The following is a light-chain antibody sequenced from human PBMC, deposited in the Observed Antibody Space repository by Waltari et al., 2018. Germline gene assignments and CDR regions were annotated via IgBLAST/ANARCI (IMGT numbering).Light chain of an antibody. CDR3: ATWDSGPKAVV. V-gene: IGLV1-51*01. CDR1: HSNMGTNH. J-gene: IGLJ2*01. CDR2: DND. Sequence: QSVLTQPPSVSAAPGQTVTISCSGSHSNMGTNHAFWYRQVPGRPPKLLIYDNDSRPSGIPDRFSGSKSGTSATLDITGLQTGDEAGYYCATWDSGPKAVVFGGGTRLTVL.